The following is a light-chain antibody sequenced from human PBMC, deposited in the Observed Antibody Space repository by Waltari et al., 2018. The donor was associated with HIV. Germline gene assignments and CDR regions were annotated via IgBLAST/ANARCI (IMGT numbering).Light chain of an antibody. Sequence: QSALTQPASVSGSPGQSITISCSGTSTDIGGYTYVSWYQHHPGKAPKLIIYEVTNRPSGVSNRFSASKSGNTASLTISGLQAEDEADYYCTPYTTSSTRVFGGGTKLTVL. CDR2: EVT. CDR3: TPYTTSSTRV. V-gene: IGLV2-14*01. CDR1: STDIGGYTY. J-gene: IGLJ3*02.